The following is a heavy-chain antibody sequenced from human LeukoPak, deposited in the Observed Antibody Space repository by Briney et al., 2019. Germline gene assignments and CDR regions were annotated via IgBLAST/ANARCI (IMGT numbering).Heavy chain of an antibody. J-gene: IGHJ6*03. CDR3: ARVAPNDSSGYYKGAYYYYYMDV. CDR1: GGSISSYY. CDR2: IYTSGST. V-gene: IGHV4-4*07. Sequence: PSETLSLTCTVSGGSISSYYWSWIRQPAGKGLEWIGRIYTSGSTNYNPSLKSRVIMSVDTSKNQFSLKLSSVTAADTAVYYCARVAPNDSSGYYKGAYYYYYMDVWGKGTTVTVSS. D-gene: IGHD3-22*01.